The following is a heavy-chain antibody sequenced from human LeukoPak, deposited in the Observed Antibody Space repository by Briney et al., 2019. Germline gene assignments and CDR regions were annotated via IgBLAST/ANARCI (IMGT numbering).Heavy chain of an antibody. Sequence: PGGSLRLSCAASGFTVSSNYMTWVRQAPGKGLEWVSVLYSGGTTYYADSVKGRFTISRDNSKNTLFLQMNSLRADDTAVYYCAKRMGIQLWDSLDYWGQGTLVTVSS. V-gene: IGHV3-53*01. CDR2: LYSGGTT. CDR1: GFTVSSNY. J-gene: IGHJ4*02. D-gene: IGHD5-18*01. CDR3: AKRMGIQLWDSLDY.